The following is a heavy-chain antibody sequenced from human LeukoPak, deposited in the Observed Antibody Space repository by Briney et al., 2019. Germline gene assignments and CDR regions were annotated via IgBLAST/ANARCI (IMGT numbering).Heavy chain of an antibody. V-gene: IGHV1-69*04. D-gene: IGHD3-22*01. Sequence: SVTVSCKASGGTFSSYAISWVRQAPGQGLEWMGRIIPILGIANYAQKFQGRVTITADKSTSTAYMELSSLRSEDTAVYYCARDYYDSSGYEFDYWGQGTLVTVSS. J-gene: IGHJ4*02. CDR3: ARDYYDSSGYEFDY. CDR2: IIPILGIA. CDR1: GGTFSSYA.